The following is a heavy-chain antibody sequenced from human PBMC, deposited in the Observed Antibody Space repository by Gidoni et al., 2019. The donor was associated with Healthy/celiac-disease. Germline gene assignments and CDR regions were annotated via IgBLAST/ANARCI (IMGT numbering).Heavy chain of an antibody. CDR3: ARLRGSGSPLDY. D-gene: IGHD3-10*01. J-gene: IGHJ4*02. CDR1: GGSISSSSYY. CDR2: IYYSGST. V-gene: IGHV4-39*01. Sequence: QLQLQESGPGLVKPSETLSLTCTVSGGSISSSSYYWGWIRQPPGKGLEWIGSIYYSGSTYYNPSLKSRVTISVDTSKNQFSLKLSSVTAADTAVYYCARLRGSGSPLDYWGQGTLVTVSS.